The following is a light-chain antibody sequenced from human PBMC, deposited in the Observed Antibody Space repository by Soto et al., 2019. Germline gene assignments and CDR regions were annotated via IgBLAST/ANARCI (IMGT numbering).Light chain of an antibody. CDR1: QSISINY. CDR2: GAS. Sequence: EIVLTQSPGTLSLSPGERATLSCRASQSISINYLAWYQQKPGQAPRLLFYGASNWATGIPDRFRGSGSGTGFTLTISRLEPEDFEVYYCQQYGDSQWTFGQGTKVDIK. J-gene: IGKJ1*01. V-gene: IGKV3-20*01. CDR3: QQYGDSQWT.